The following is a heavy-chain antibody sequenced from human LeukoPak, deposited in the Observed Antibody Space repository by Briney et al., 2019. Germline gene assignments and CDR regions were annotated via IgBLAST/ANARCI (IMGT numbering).Heavy chain of an antibody. D-gene: IGHD2-15*01. V-gene: IGHV1-69*05. CDR1: GCTFSSYA. J-gene: IGHJ4*02. Sequence: SVKVSCKASGCTFSSYAISWVRQAPGQGLEWMGRIIPIFGTANYAQKFQGRVTITTDESTSTAYMELSSLRSEDTAVYYCARVGHSTRLQTYYFDYWGQGTLVTVSS. CDR3: ARVGHSTRLQTYYFDY. CDR2: IIPIFGTA.